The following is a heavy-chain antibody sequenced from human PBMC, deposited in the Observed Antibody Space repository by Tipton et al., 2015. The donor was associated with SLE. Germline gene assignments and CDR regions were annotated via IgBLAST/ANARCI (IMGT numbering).Heavy chain of an antibody. CDR3: ARVHSAGDYDSSGFSN. CDR2: IYYTGNT. CDR1: GGSISSGGYY. V-gene: IGHV4-31*03. Sequence: TLSLTCTVSGGSISSGGYYWSWIRQHPGKGLEWIGYIYYTGNTYYNPSLKSRVTISVDTSKNQFSLNLSSVTAADTAVYYCARVHSAGDYDSSGFSNWGQGSLVTVSS. J-gene: IGHJ4*02. D-gene: IGHD3-22*01.